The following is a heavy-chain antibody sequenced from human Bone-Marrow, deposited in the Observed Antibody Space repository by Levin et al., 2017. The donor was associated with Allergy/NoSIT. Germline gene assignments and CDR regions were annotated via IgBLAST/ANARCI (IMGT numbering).Heavy chain of an antibody. CDR1: GFRMSSFA. D-gene: IGHD6-19*01. CDR3: AKDHPSSGWPTFAS. J-gene: IGHJ4*02. Sequence: GGSLRLSCSSSGFRMSSFAMSWVRQAPGKGLEWVSSFSNINKAYYADSVVGRFTISRDSSRNILYLQMNNLRGEDTAMYYCAKDHPSSGWPTFASWGQGTLVTVSS. CDR2: FSNINKA. V-gene: IGHV3-23*05.